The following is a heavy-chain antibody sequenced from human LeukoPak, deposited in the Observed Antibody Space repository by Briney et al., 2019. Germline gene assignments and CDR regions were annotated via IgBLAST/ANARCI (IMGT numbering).Heavy chain of an antibody. CDR3: ARERASGGATDY. CDR1: GYTFTSYG. J-gene: IGHJ4*02. D-gene: IGHD3-16*01. Sequence: ASVKVSCKASGYTFTSYGISWVRQAPGQGLERMGWISAYNGNTNYAQKLQGRVTMTTDTSTSTAYMELRSLRSDDTAVYYCARERASGGATDYWGQGTLVTVSS. V-gene: IGHV1-18*01. CDR2: ISAYNGNT.